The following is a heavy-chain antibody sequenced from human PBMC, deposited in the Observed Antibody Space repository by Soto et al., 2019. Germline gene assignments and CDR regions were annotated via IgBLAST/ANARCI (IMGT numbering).Heavy chain of an antibody. CDR1: GGSVSSGSYY. CDR2: IYYSGST. V-gene: IGHV4-61*01. D-gene: IGHD3-22*01. CDR3: AREVLYYYDSSGYQGFDY. Sequence: SSETLSLTCTVSGGSVSSGSYYWSWLRQPPGKGLEWIGYIYYSGSTNYNPSLKSRVTISVDTSKNQFSLKLSSVTAADTAVYYCAREVLYYYDSSGYQGFDYWGQGTLVTVSS. J-gene: IGHJ4*02.